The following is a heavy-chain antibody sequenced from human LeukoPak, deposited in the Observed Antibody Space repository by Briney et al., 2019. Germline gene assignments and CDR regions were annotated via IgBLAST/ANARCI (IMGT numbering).Heavy chain of an antibody. CDR2: ISGSGAST. CDR3: AKGGVYGDYYFDY. Sequence: GGSLRLSCAVSGFTFSSYVMSWVRQAPGKGLEWVSAISGSGASTNYADSVKGRFTISGDNSKNTVYLQMNSLRAEDTALYYCAKGGVYGDYYFDYWGQGTLVTVSS. CDR1: GFTFSSYV. V-gene: IGHV3-23*01. D-gene: IGHD4-17*01. J-gene: IGHJ4*02.